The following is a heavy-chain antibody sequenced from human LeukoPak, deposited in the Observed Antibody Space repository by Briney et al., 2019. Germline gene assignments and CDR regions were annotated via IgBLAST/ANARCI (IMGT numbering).Heavy chain of an antibody. CDR1: GGSIDSNNW. CDR2: INSDGSWT. V-gene: IGHV3-74*01. CDR3: VSFYETY. Sequence: GTLSLTCAVSGGSIDSNNWWSWVRQPPGKGLVWVSHINSDGSWTSYADSVKGRFTISKDNAKNTVYLQMNSLRAEDTAVYYCVSFYETYWGRGTLVTVSS. D-gene: IGHD2/OR15-2a*01. J-gene: IGHJ4*02.